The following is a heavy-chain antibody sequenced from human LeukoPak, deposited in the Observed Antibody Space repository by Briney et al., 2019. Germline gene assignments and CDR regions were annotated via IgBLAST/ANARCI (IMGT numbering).Heavy chain of an antibody. CDR2: ISSRSSYI. CDR1: GFTFSTYS. CDR3: ARGTHGDHRVFHSHMDV. D-gene: IGHD4-17*01. V-gene: IGHV3-21*06. J-gene: IGHJ6*03. Sequence: GGSLRLSCAASGFTFSTYSMNWVRQAPGKGLEWVASISSRSSYIYYTDSVKGRFTISRDNAKNSLYLQLYSLRVDDTAVYYCARGTHGDHRVFHSHMDVWGKGTTITVSS.